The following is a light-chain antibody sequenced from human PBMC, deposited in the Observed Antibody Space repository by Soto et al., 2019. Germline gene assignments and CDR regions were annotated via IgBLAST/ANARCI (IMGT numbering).Light chain of an antibody. CDR1: QSISSW. V-gene: IGKV1-5*01. CDR3: QQFNTYSRT. CDR2: DVS. J-gene: IGKJ1*01. Sequence: DIQMTQSPSTLSASLGDIVTITCRASQSISSWLAWYQQKPGKAPKLLIYDVSTLESGVPSRFSGSGSGTEFTLTISSLQPDDFATYYCQQFNTYSRTFGQGTKVDIK.